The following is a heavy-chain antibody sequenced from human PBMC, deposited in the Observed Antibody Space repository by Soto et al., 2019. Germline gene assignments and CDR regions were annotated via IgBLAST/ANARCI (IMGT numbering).Heavy chain of an antibody. CDR2: ISYDGSNK. J-gene: IGHJ6*02. Sequence: QVQLVESGGGVVQPGRSLRLSCAASGFTFSSYGMHWVRQAPGKGLVWVAVISYDGSNKYYADSVKGRFTISRDNSKNTLYLQMNSLRAEDTAVYYCAKDRGDIVVVVAATRDSASYGMDVWGQGTTVTVSS. V-gene: IGHV3-30*18. D-gene: IGHD2-15*01. CDR3: AKDRGDIVVVVAATRDSASYGMDV. CDR1: GFTFSSYG.